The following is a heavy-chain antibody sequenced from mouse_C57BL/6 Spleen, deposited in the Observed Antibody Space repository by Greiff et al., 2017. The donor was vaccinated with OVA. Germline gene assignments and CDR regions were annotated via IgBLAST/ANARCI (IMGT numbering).Heavy chain of an antibody. Sequence: QVQLQQSGPGLVQPSQSLSITCTVSGFSLTSYGVHWVRQSPGKGLEWLGVIWSGGSTGYNAAFISRLSISKDNSKSQVFFKMNSLQADDTAIYYCARPYYYGKAAWFAYWGQGTLVTVSA. D-gene: IGHD1-1*01. CDR1: GFSLTSYG. CDR2: IWSGGST. CDR3: ARPYYYGKAAWFAY. J-gene: IGHJ3*01. V-gene: IGHV2-2*01.